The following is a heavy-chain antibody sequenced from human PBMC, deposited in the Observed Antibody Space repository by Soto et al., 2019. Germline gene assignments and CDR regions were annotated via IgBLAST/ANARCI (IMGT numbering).Heavy chain of an antibody. V-gene: IGHV3-74*01. J-gene: IGHJ4*02. CDR2: INSGNGEKP. CDR1: GFTFSSSW. CDR3: VKSLNV. Sequence: GGSLRLSCAASGFTFSSSWLHWVRQAPGKGLVWVSRINSGNGEKPYYTDSAKGRFIISRDNYKNTLYLQMSSLRSDDTGVYYCVKSLNVWGRGTLVXVSS.